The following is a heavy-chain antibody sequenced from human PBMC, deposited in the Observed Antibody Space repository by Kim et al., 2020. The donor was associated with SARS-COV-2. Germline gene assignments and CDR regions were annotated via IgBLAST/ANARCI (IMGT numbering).Heavy chain of an antibody. Sequence: ASVKVSCKASGYTFTSYAMHWVRQAPGQRLEWMGWINAGNGNTKYSQKFQGRVTITRDTSVSTAYMELSSLRSEDTAVYYCARDMISGSYYYFDYWGQGTLVTVSS. V-gene: IGHV1-3*01. CDR2: INAGNGNT. D-gene: IGHD1-26*01. CDR3: ARDMISGSYYYFDY. J-gene: IGHJ4*02. CDR1: GYTFTSYA.